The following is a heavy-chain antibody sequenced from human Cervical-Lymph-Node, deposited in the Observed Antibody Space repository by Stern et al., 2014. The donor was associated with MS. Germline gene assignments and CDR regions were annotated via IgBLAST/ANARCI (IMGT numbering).Heavy chain of an antibody. J-gene: IGHJ6*02. V-gene: IGHV1-2*02. Sequence: VQLLESGAEVKKPGASVKVSCKTSGYTFTGWQIHWVRQAPGQGLEWMGWLNPNNSATKFAQKFQDRVAMTRDTSNSTVYLEVSRLTSDDTAVYYCARGGPRLVILRRHXMXVWGQGTTVIVSS. CDR1: GYTFTGWQ. CDR3: ARGGPRLVILRRHXMXV. CDR2: LNPNNSAT. D-gene: IGHD3-9*01.